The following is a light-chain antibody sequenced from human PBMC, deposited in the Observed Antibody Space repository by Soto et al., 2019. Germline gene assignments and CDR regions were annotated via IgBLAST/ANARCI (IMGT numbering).Light chain of an antibody. CDR3: QHYNNWPLT. Sequence: EIVLTQSPGTLSLSPGERATLSCRASQIVSTNFLAWYQQKPGQAPRLLIYGASTRATGIPDRFSGSGSGTDFTLTISRLEPEDFAVYYCQHYNNWPLTFGGGTKVEIK. V-gene: IGKV3-20*01. J-gene: IGKJ4*01. CDR2: GAS. CDR1: QIVSTNF.